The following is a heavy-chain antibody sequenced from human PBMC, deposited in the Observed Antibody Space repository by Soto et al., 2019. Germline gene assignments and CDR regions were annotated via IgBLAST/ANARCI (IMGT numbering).Heavy chain of an antibody. V-gene: IGHV3-9*01. CDR2: ISWNSNII. D-gene: IGHD2-15*01. CDR1: GFTFDDYD. Sequence: EVQLVESGGGLVQPGRYLRLSYAASGFTFDDYDMHWVRRVPGKGQEWVSSISWNSNIIGYAESGTGRFTIYRDNANNSLYMQMNSQRPEDTALYYCAEGGPVGFCSGGRGYFYYWGQGTLVTVSS. J-gene: IGHJ4*02. CDR3: AEGGPVGFCSGGRGYFYY.